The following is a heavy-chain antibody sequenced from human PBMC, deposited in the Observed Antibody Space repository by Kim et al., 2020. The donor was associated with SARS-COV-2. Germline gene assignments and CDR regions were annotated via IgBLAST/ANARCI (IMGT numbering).Heavy chain of an antibody. J-gene: IGHJ4*02. V-gene: IGHV1-46*01. CDR3: ASSNCTNGVCPDY. D-gene: IGHD2-8*01. Sequence: SYAQKFQGRVTMTRDTSTSTVYMEVSSLRSEDTAVYYCASSNCTNGVCPDYWGQGTLVTVSS.